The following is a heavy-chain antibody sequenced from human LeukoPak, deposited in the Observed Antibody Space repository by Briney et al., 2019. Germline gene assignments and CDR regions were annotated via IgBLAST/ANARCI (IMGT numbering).Heavy chain of an antibody. CDR1: GFTFSDHY. V-gene: IGHV3-72*01. CDR2: TRNKANSYTT. Sequence: PGGSLRLSCAASGFTFSDHYMDWVRQAPGKGLEWVGRTRNKANSYTTEYAASVKGRFTISRDGSKNSLYLQTNSLKTEDTAVYYCARESGLSAFDYWGQETLVTVSS. CDR3: ARESGLSAFDY. J-gene: IGHJ4*02. D-gene: IGHD2-15*01.